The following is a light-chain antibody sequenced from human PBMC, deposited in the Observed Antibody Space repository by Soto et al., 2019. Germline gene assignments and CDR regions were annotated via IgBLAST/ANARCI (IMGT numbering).Light chain of an antibody. CDR2: KAS. V-gene: IGKV1-5*03. CDR3: QQYNSYWT. CDR1: QSISSW. J-gene: IGKJ1*01. Sequence: DIQMTQSPSTPSASVGDKVTIPFRASQSISSWLAWYQQKPGKAPKLLIYKASSLESGVPSRFSGSGSGTEFTLTISSLQPDDFATYYCQQYNSYWTFGQGTKVDIK.